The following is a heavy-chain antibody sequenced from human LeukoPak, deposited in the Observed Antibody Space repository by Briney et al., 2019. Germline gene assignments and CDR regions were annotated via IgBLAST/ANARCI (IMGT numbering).Heavy chain of an antibody. CDR2: ISAYNGNT. J-gene: IGHJ4*02. V-gene: IGHV1-18*01. CDR1: GYTFTSYG. CDR3: ARPYCSGGSCHDYFDY. D-gene: IGHD2-15*01. Sequence: ASVKVSCKASGYTFTSYGISWVRQAPGQGLEWMGWISAYNGNTNYAQKLQGRVTMTTDTSTSTAYMELRSLRSDDTAVHYCARPYCSGGSCHDYFDYWGQGTLVTVSS.